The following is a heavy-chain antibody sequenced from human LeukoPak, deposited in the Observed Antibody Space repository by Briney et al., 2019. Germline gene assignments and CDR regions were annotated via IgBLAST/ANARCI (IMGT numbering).Heavy chain of an antibody. D-gene: IGHD4-23*01. CDR2: IKPDGSDK. Sequence: PGGSLRLSCAASGLTFTTYWMSWVRQAPGKGLEWVANIKPDGSDKYYVDSVKGRFTVSRDNAKNSLFLQMNSLRAEDTAVYYCARGRFVGGNARGDAFDIWGQGTMVTVSS. V-gene: IGHV3-7*05. CDR1: GLTFTTYW. CDR3: ARGRFVGGNARGDAFDI. J-gene: IGHJ3*02.